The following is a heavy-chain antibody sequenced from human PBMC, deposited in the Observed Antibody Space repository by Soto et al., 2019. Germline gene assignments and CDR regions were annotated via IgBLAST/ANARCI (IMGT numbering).Heavy chain of an antibody. CDR3: ARDPPTRENYYGSGSYSFDY. J-gene: IGHJ4*02. Sequence: SETLSLTCTVSGGSISSSSYYWGWIRQPPGKGLEWIGSIYYSGSTYYNPSLKSRVTISVDTSKNQFSLKLRSDDTAVYYCARDPPTRENYYGSGSYSFDYWSQGTLVTVSS. CDR2: IYYSGST. D-gene: IGHD3-10*01. V-gene: IGHV4-39*07. CDR1: GGSISSSSYY.